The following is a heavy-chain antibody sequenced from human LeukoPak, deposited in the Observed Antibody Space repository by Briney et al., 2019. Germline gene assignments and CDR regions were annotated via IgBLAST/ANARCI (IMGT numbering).Heavy chain of an antibody. CDR2: INPNSGGT. J-gene: IGHJ3*02. V-gene: IGHV1-2*02. CDR3: AREGVGATDDDAFDI. CDR1: GYTFTGYY. D-gene: IGHD1-26*01. Sequence: GASVKVSCKASGYTFTGYYMHWVRQAPGQGLEWMGWINPNSGGTNYAQKFQGRVTMTRDTSISTAYMELSRLRSDDTAVYYCAREGVGATDDDAFDIWGQGTMVTVSS.